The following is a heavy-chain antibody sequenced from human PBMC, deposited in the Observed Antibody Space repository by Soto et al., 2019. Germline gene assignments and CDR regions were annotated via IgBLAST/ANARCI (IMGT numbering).Heavy chain of an antibody. V-gene: IGHV4-61*01. CDR3: ARLTTSSGWFPFDS. D-gene: IGHD6-13*01. Sequence: SETLSLTGTVSGGSVSSSFFYWSWVRQAPGQRLEWSGYSYYSGNTNYNPALASRVAKAVDTSKKQCTLNIRPLTAAGTARHFHARLTTSSGWFPFDSLGQGMLVTVS. CDR2: SYYSGNT. CDR1: GGSVSSSFFY. J-gene: IGHJ4*02.